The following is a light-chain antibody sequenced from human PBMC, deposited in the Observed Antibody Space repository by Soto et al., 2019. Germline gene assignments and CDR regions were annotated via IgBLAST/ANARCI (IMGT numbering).Light chain of an antibody. Sequence: QSVLTQPASVSGSPGQSITISCTGTSSDVGGYDYVSWYQLHPGKAPKLMVFEVSNRPSGVSYRFSGSKSGNTASLTISGLQAEDEADYFCSSYSISTAYIFGIGTKVTV. CDR2: EVS. CDR1: SSDVGGYDY. J-gene: IGLJ1*01. CDR3: SSYSISTAYI. V-gene: IGLV2-14*01.